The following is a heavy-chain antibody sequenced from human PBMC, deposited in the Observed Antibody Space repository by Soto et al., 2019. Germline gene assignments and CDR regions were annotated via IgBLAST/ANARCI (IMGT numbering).Heavy chain of an antibody. CDR2: ISYDGSNK. CDR3: AKDQWLRFQRPHPPDY. V-gene: IGHV3-30*18. J-gene: IGHJ4*02. Sequence: QVQLVESGGGVVQPGRSLRLSCAASGFTFSSYGMHWVRQAPGTGLEWVAVISYDGSNKYYADSVKGRFTISRDNSKNTLYLQMNSLRAEDTAVYYCAKDQWLRFQRPHPPDYWGKGTLVTVSS. CDR1: GFTFSSYG. D-gene: IGHD5-12*01.